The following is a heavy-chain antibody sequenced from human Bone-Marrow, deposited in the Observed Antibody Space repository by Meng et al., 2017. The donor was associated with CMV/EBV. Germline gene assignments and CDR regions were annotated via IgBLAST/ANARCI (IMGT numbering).Heavy chain of an antibody. CDR1: GFTFSNAW. CDR3: ARKNGMDV. V-gene: IGHV3-33*08. J-gene: IGHJ6*02. CDR2: IRYDGSNK. Sequence: GESLKISCAASGFTFSNAWMSWVRQAPGKGLEWVAFIRYDGSNKYYADSVKGRFTISRDNSKNTLYLQMNSLRAEDTAVYYCARKNGMDVWGQGAAVTVSS.